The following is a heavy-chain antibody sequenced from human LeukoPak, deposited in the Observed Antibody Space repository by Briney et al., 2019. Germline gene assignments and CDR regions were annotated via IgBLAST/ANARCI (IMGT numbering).Heavy chain of an antibody. CDR1: GGSFSGYY. CDR3: ARTRTSGYPPRYYFDY. J-gene: IGHJ4*02. CDR2: INHSGST. Sequence: TSETLSLTCAVYGGSFSGYYWSWIRQPPGKGLEWIGEINHSGSTNYNPSLKSRVTISVDTSKNQFSLKLSSVTAADTAVYYCARTRTSGYPPRYYFDYWGQGTLVTVSS. V-gene: IGHV4-34*01. D-gene: IGHD3-22*01.